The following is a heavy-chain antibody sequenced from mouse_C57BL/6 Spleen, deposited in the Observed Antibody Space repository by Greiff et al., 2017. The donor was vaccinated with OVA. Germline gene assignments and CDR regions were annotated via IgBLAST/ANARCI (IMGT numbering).Heavy chain of an antibody. D-gene: IGHD2-3*01. CDR1: GYSITSGYD. Sequence: ESGPGMVKPSQSLSLTCPVPGYSITSGYDWHWIRHFPGNKMEWMGYISYSGSTKYNPSPKSRISITHDTSKNHFFLKLNSVTTEDTATYYCARDSDGYYRFAYWGQGTLVTFSA. J-gene: IGHJ3*01. CDR2: ISYSGST. CDR3: ARDSDGYYRFAY. V-gene: IGHV3-1*01.